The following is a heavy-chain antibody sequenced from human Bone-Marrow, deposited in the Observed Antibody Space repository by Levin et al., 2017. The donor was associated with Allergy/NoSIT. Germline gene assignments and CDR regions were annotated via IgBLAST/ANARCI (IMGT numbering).Heavy chain of an antibody. CDR1: GFTFSSYS. J-gene: IGHJ1*01. CDR2: ISSSSSTI. CDR3: ARAHCSGGSCYGFQYFQH. D-gene: IGHD2-15*01. V-gene: IGHV3-48*01. Sequence: GESLKISCAASGFTFSSYSMNWVRQAPGKGLEWVSYISSSSSTIYYADSVKGRFTISRDNAKNSLYLQMNSLRAEDTAVYYCARAHCSGGSCYGFQYFQHWGQGTLVTVSS.